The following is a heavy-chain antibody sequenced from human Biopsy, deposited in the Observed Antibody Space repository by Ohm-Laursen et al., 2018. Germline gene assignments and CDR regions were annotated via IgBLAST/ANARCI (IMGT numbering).Heavy chain of an antibody. CDR1: GFTFSDYY. Sequence: SLRFSCAASGFTFSDYYMSWIRQAPGKGLEWVSYITSGGSTTDYADSVKGQFTISRDNAKSSLFLQMNSLRAEDTAVYYCARDVEGFYSYAMDVWGQGTTVTVSS. CDR2: ITSGGSTT. CDR3: ARDVEGFYSYAMDV. J-gene: IGHJ6*02. D-gene: IGHD5-24*01. V-gene: IGHV3-11*01.